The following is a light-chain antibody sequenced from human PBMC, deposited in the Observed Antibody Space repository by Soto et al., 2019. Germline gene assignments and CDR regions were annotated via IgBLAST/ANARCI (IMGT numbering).Light chain of an antibody. V-gene: IGKV3-20*01. CDR3: QQYDISPWT. CDR2: YSS. CDR1: QSLSSNF. J-gene: IGKJ1*01. Sequence: VWTQSPATLSLAPVERATISCRASQSLSSNFLAWYPPKPGQPPRLLIYYSSTRATGFPDRFSGSGSGNDFTLTIIRLEPEEFAVYYCQQYDISPWTGGQGNKVAIK.